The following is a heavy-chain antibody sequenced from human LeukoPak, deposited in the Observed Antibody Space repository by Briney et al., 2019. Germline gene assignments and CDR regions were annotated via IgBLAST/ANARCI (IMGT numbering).Heavy chain of an antibody. D-gene: IGHD5-12*01. Sequence: GGSLRLSCAASGFTFSSYEMNWVRQAPGKGLEWVSYISSSGSTKYYADSVKGRFTISRDNAKNSLYLQMNSLRAEDTAVYYCARDRCGYSGCPFDCWGQGTLVTVSS. J-gene: IGHJ4*02. CDR3: ARDRCGYSGCPFDC. CDR2: ISSSGSTK. CDR1: GFTFSSYE. V-gene: IGHV3-48*03.